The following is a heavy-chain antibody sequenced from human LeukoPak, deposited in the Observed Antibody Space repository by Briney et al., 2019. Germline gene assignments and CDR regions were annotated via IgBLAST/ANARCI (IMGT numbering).Heavy chain of an antibody. CDR1: GFTFSTYA. J-gene: IGHJ6*03. CDR3: AKVGEHYYYYYYMDV. V-gene: IGHV3-23*01. D-gene: IGHD1-26*01. Sequence: GGSLRLSCAASGFTFSTYAMTWVRQAPGKGLEWVSTISGSGGDTYYADSVKGRFTISRDNSKNTLYLQMNTLRAEDTAVYYCAKVGEHYYYYYYMDVWGKGTTVTISS. CDR2: ISGSGGDT.